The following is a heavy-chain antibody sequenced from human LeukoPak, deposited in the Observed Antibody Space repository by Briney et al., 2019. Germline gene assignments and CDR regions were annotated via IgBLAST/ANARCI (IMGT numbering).Heavy chain of an antibody. CDR2: INPSGRI. J-gene: IGHJ6*03. CDR1: GGSFSGYY. V-gene: IGHV4-34*01. CDR3: ARGRQKVSMLVVVRTAVSYSLAV. Sequence: SETLSLTCAVYGGSFSGYYWTWIRQAPGKGLEWIGEINPSGRISYNPSLKSRLTISVDASKNQFSLNLRSLTAADTAVYYCARGRQKVSMLVVVRTAVSYSLAVWGKGPRSPSP. D-gene: IGHD3-22*01.